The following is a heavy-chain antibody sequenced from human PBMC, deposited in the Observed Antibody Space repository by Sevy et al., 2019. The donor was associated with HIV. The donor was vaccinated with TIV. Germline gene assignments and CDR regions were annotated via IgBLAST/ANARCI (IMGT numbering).Heavy chain of an antibody. CDR3: ARVRFGELYNNWFDP. Sequence: SETLSLTCTVSGGSISSGGYYWSWIRQHPGKGLEWIGYIYYSGSTYYNPSLKSRVTISVDTSKNQFSLKLSSVTAADTAVYYCARVRFGELYNNWFDPWGQRTLVTVSS. CDR2: IYYSGST. J-gene: IGHJ5*02. CDR1: GGSISSGGYY. V-gene: IGHV4-31*03. D-gene: IGHD3-10*01.